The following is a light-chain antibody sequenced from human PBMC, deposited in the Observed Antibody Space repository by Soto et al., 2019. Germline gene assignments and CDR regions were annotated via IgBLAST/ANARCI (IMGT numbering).Light chain of an antibody. CDR2: LNSDGSH. Sequence: QLVLTQSPSASASLGASVKLTCTLSSGHSSYAIAWHQQQPEKGPRYLMKLNSDGSHSKGDGFPDRFSGSSSGTERYLTISSRQSEDEADYYCQTWGTGIQVFGGGTKLTVL. V-gene: IGLV4-69*01. J-gene: IGLJ2*01. CDR1: SGHSSYA. CDR3: QTWGTGIQV.